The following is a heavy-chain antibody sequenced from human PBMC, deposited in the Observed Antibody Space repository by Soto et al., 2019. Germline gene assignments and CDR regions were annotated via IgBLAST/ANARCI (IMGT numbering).Heavy chain of an antibody. Sequence: EVQLVESGGGLVKPGGSLRLSCAASGFTFNYYSMNWVRQAPGKGLEWVSSITGSTSHIYYADSVKGRFTISRDNAKNSLYLQMNGLRAEDTAVYYCARGPDCSTTNSLNGGWFDPWGQGTLVTVSS. CDR2: ITGSTSHI. V-gene: IGHV3-21*01. CDR1: GFTFNYYS. CDR3: ARGPDCSTTNSLNGGWFDP. J-gene: IGHJ5*02. D-gene: IGHD2-2*01.